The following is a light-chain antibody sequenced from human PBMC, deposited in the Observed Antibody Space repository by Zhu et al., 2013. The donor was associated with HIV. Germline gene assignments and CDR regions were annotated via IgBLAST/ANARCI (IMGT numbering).Light chain of an antibody. V-gene: IGKV3D-20*02. CDR1: QSVTRTY. Sequence: EIVLTQSPGTLSLSPGDRATLSCRASQSVTRTYFAWYQQKPGQPPSLLIYETSIRATGIPDRFSGTGSGTEFTLTISSLAPEDFAVYYCQQYNDWPPMTFGQGTKVELK. CDR3: QQYNDWPPMT. J-gene: IGKJ1*01. CDR2: ETS.